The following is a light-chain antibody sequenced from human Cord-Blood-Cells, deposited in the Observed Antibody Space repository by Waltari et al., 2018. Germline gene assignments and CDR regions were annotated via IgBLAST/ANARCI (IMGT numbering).Light chain of an antibody. CDR1: QRVSSSY. V-gene: IGKV3-20*01. CDR2: GAS. CDR3: QQYGSSRT. J-gene: IGKJ1*01. Sequence: EIVLTQSPGTLSLSPGERATLSCRASQRVSSSYLAWYQQKPGQAPRLLIYGASSRATGIPDRFSGSGSGTDFTLTISRLDPEDFAVYYCQQYGSSRTFGQGTKVEIK.